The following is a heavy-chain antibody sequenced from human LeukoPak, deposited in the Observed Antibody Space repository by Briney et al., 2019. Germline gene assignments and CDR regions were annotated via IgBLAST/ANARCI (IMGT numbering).Heavy chain of an antibody. CDR3: ARRSPLVAVTTAHYYDY. V-gene: IGHV4-39*01. CDR1: GDSISSSNYF. J-gene: IGHJ4*02. CDR2: ISYSGNT. Sequence: SETLSLTCTVSGDSISSSNYFWGWIRQPPGKGLEWIGEISYSGNTYYNPSLKGRVTISMDTSKNQFSLNLNSVTASDTTVYYCARRSPLVAVTTAHYYDYWGPGTLVTVSS. D-gene: IGHD2-21*02.